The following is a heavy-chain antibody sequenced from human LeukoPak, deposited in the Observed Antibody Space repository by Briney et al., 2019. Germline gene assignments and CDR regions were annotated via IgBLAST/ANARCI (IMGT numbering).Heavy chain of an antibody. D-gene: IGHD3-10*01. CDR1: GFTLSSHN. J-gene: IGHJ3*02. Sequence: PGGSLRLSCVASGFTLSSHNINWVRQAPGKGLEWVSHISSSGSITYYGDSVKGRITISRDNAKNSVSLYMNSLRAEDPAVYYCARPGITAFDIWGQGTMVTVSS. CDR2: ISSSGSIT. V-gene: IGHV3-48*01. CDR3: ARPGITAFDI.